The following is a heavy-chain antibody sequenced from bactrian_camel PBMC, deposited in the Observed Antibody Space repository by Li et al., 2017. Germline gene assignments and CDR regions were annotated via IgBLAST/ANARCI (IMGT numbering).Heavy chain of an antibody. D-gene: IGHD1*01. CDR3: SDPPLGF. Sequence: VQLVESGGGFVQPGGSLRLSCAASGFTFSSYGMTWVRQAPGKGLEWVLDISSGGGTTNYEDSVKGRFTISRDNSKNTVYLELNGLKIEDAAMYFCSDPPLGFWGQGTQVTVS. V-gene: IGHV3S40*01. J-gene: IGHJ4*01. CDR2: ISSGGGTT. CDR1: GFTFSSYG.